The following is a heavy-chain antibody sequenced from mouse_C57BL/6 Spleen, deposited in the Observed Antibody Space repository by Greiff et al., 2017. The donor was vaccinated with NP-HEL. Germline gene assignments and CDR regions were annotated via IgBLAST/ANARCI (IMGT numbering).Heavy chain of an antibody. CDR1: GYAFSSYW. Sequence: VQLQQSGAELVKPGASVKMSCKASGYAFSSYWMNWVKQRPGKGLEWIGQIYPGDGDTNYNGKFKGKATLTADKSSSTAYMQLSSLTSEDSAVYFCARSITTVVATRDYWGQGTTLTVSS. D-gene: IGHD1-1*01. CDR2: IYPGDGDT. J-gene: IGHJ2*01. CDR3: ARSITTVVATRDY. V-gene: IGHV1-80*01.